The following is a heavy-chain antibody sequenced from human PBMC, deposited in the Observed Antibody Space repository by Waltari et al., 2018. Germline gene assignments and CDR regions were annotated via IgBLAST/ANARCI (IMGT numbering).Heavy chain of an antibody. D-gene: IGHD6-6*01. Sequence: QVQLVESGGGVVQPGRSLRLSCAASGFTFSSYGMHWVRQAPGKGLEWVAVISYDGSNKYYADSVKGRFTISRDNSKNTLYLQMNSLRAEDTAVYYCARGWSSSSFWGQGTLVTVSS. CDR2: ISYDGSNK. J-gene: IGHJ4*02. CDR1: GFTFSSYG. V-gene: IGHV3-30*03. CDR3: ARGWSSSSF.